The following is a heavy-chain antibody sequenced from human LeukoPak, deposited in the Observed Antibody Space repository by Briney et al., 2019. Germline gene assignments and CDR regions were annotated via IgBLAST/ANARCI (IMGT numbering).Heavy chain of an antibody. V-gene: IGHV3-48*03. Sequence: PGGSLRLSCAASGFTFSSYEVNWVRQAPGKGLEWVSYISSSGSIIHYADAVKGRFTTSRDNAKNSLHLQMNSLRAEDTAIYYCARVRGYGSESFDYWGQGTLVTVSS. CDR3: ARVRGYGSESFDY. CDR1: GFTFSSYE. CDR2: ISSSGSII. J-gene: IGHJ4*02. D-gene: IGHD3-10*01.